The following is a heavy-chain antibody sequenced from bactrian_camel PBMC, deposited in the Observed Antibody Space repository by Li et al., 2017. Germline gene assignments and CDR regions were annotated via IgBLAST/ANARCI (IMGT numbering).Heavy chain of an antibody. CDR2: VVTDGIK. D-gene: IGHD4*01. CDR1: GDHRMVA. Sequence: HVQLVESGGGSAQTGGSLTLSCVVSGDHRMVAWFRQGQGPGTKREGVAAVVTDGIKSYTHSAKGRSTISKDDAKNTLYLQMNSLKPEDTATYYCAAQRAIGDCRYEYNYWGKGTQVTVS. CDR3: AAQRAIGDCRYEYNY. V-gene: IGHV3S53*01. J-gene: IGHJ4*01.